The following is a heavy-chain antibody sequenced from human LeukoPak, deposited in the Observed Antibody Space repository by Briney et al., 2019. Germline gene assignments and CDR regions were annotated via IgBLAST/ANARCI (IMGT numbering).Heavy chain of an antibody. CDR1: GFTFSSYA. Sequence: GGSLRLSCAASGFTFSSYAMSWVRQAPGKGLEWVANIKQDGSEKHYVDSVKGRFTISRDNAKSSLSLEMIGLRAEDTAVYYCVRDGPRYSPSSGWFDPWGQGTLVTVSS. J-gene: IGHJ5*02. D-gene: IGHD1-26*01. V-gene: IGHV3-7*01. CDR2: IKQDGSEK. CDR3: VRDGPRYSPSSGWFDP.